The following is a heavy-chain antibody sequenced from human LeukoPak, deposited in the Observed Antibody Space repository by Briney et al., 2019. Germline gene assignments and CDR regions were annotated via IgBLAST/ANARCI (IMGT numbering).Heavy chain of an antibody. CDR3: ARDASGWGFTDY. J-gene: IGHJ4*02. CDR2: ISSSYSTM. D-gene: IGHD6-19*01. CDR1: GFTFSSYS. Sequence: GGSLRLSCAASGFTFSSYSMNWVHQAPGKGLEWVSYISSSYSTMYYADSVRGRFTISRDNAKNSLYLQMNSLRDEDTAVYYCARDASGWGFTDYWGQGTLVTVSS. V-gene: IGHV3-48*02.